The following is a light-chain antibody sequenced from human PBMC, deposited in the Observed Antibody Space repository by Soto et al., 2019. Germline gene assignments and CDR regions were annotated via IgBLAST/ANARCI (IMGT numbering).Light chain of an antibody. J-gene: IGLJ1*01. CDR2: EVS. CDR3: SSYTSSSTYV. V-gene: IGLV2-14*01. CDR1: SSEVGGYKY. Sequence: QSALTQPASVSGSPGQSITISCTGTSSEVGGYKYVSWYQQHPGKAPKLMIYEVSNRPSGVSNRFSGSKSGNTASLTISGLQAGDEADYYCSSYTSSSTYVFGTGTKLTVL.